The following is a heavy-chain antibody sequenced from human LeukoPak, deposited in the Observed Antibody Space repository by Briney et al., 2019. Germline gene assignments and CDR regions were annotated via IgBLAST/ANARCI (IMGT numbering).Heavy chain of an antibody. CDR1: SGSISSYY. Sequence: SETLSLTCTVSSGSISSYYWSWIRQPPGKGLEWIGYIYYSGSTNYNPSLKSRVTISVDTSKNQFSLKLSSVTAADTAVYYCARTTEAHSWRTRYYDYYMDVWGKGTTVTVSS. V-gene: IGHV4-59*01. CDR3: ARTTEAHSWRTRYYDYYMDV. J-gene: IGHJ6*03. CDR2: IYYSGST. D-gene: IGHD6-13*01.